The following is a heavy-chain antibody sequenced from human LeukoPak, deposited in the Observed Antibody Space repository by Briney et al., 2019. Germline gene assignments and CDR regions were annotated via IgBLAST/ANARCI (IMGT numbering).Heavy chain of an antibody. D-gene: IGHD6-13*01. Sequence: PGGSLRLSRAASGFTFTTYAMSWVRQAPGKGLEWVSTISGSGAGTYYADPVKGRFAISRDNSKNTLYLQMNSLRAEDTAVYYCAKEAPTGIAAAGDYWGQGTLVTVSS. J-gene: IGHJ4*02. CDR1: GFTFTTYA. CDR2: ISGSGAGT. CDR3: AKEAPTGIAAAGDY. V-gene: IGHV3-23*01.